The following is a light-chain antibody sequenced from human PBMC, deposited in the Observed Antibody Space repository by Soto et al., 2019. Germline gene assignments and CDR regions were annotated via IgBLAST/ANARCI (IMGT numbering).Light chain of an antibody. CDR3: QQTYSTPRT. Sequence: DIQMTQSPSTLSASVGDRVTITCRASQSLSSSLAWYQQKPGKAPKLLIYDASSLERGVPSRFSGSGSGTEFTLTISSLQPDDFATYYCQQTYSTPRTFGQGTKVEIK. CDR1: QSLSSS. J-gene: IGKJ1*01. CDR2: DAS. V-gene: IGKV1-5*01.